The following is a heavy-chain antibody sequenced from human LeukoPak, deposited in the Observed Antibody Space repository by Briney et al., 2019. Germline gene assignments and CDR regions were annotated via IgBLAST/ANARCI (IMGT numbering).Heavy chain of an antibody. D-gene: IGHD4-17*01. V-gene: IGHV3-23*03. Sequence: PGGSLRLSCAASGFTFSNYAMSWVRQTPGKGLEWVSILYSAGSTFYADSVKGRFTISRDNSKNTLYLQMNSLRAEDTAIYYCATSSGGYGDYVFDFWGQGTLVTVSS. CDR2: LYSAGST. J-gene: IGHJ4*02. CDR1: GFTFSNYA. CDR3: ATSSGGYGDYVFDF.